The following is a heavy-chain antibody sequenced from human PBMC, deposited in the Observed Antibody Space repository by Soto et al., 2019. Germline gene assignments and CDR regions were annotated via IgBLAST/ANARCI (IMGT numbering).Heavy chain of an antibody. D-gene: IGHD6-13*01. J-gene: IGHJ4*02. CDR2: INPSGGST. CDR3: ARDLEYSSSWYESENYFYY. V-gene: IGHV1-46*01. Sequence: ASVKVSCKASGYTFTSYYMHWVRQAPGQGLEWMGIINPSGGSTSYAQKFQGRVTMTRDTSTSTVYMELSSLRSEDTAVYYCARDLEYSSSWYESENYFYYWGQGTLVPVSS. CDR1: GYTFTSYY.